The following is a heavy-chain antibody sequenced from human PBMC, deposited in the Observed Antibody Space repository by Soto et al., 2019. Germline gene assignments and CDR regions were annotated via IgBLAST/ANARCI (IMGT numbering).Heavy chain of an antibody. CDR3: ARVLQVGHYGMDV. D-gene: IGHD1-1*01. CDR1: GGTFSSYA. J-gene: IGHJ6*02. V-gene: IGHV1-69*12. CDR2: ITPIFGTA. Sequence: QVQLVQSGAEVKKPGSPVKVSCKASGGTFSSYAISWVRQAPGQGHEWMGGITPIFGTANYEQKFQGRDTITADESTSTAYMELSSLRSEDTAVYYCARVLQVGHYGMDVWGQGTTVTVSS.